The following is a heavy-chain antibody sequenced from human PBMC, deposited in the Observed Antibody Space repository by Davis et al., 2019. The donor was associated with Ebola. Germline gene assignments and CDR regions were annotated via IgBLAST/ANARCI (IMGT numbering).Heavy chain of an antibody. J-gene: IGHJ6*02. CDR2: IYYRGST. V-gene: IGHV4-61*01. CDR1: GGSVSSGSYY. Sequence: SETLSLTCAVSGGSVSSGSYYWSWIRQPPEKGLEWVGYIYYRGSTNCNPTLKSRVTITVDTSKNQFSLKLSSVTAADTAVYYCARAFSLDRFDYYYYYGMDVWGQGTTVTVSS. CDR3: ARAFSLDRFDYYYYYGMDV. D-gene: IGHD3/OR15-3a*01.